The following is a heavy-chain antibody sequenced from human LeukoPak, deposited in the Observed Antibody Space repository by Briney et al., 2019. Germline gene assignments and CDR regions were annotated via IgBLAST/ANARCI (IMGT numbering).Heavy chain of an antibody. V-gene: IGHV4-39*01. CDR3: ARQTGSGLFILP. CDR2: IYYSGNT. D-gene: IGHD3/OR15-3a*01. Sequence: GSLRLSCAASGFTFNSYWMSWVRQPPGKGLEWIGSIYYSGNTYYNASLKSQVSISIDTSKNQFSLRLTSVTAADTAVYYCARQTGSGLFILPGGQGTLVTVSS. J-gene: IGHJ4*02. CDR1: GFTFNSYW.